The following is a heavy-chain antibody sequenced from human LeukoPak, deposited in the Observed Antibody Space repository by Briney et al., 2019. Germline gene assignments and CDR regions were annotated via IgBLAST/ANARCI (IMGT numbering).Heavy chain of an antibody. J-gene: IGHJ4*02. CDR1: GCTFSSYW. D-gene: IGHD6-13*01. CDR3: AREVAYSRDY. Sequence: GGSLRLSCAASGCTFSSYWMSWVRQAPGQWLEWVANIKQDGSEKYYVDSVKGRFTISRDNAKNSPYLQMNSLRAEDTAVYYCAREVAYSRDYWGLGTLVTVSS. V-gene: IGHV3-7*01. CDR2: IKQDGSEK.